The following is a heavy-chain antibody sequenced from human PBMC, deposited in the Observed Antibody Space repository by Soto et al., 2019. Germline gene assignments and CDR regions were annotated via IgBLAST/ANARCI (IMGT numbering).Heavy chain of an antibody. V-gene: IGHV4-31*03. CDR3: AREAHDYGDSTGAFDI. D-gene: IGHD4-17*01. CDR2: LCYSGST. Sequence: QVQLQESGPGLVKPSQTLSLTCTVSGGSISSGGYYWSWIRQHPGKRLEWIGYLCYSGSTYYNPSLKSRVTISVDTSKNQFSLKLGSVTAADTAVYYCAREAHDYGDSTGAFDIWGQGTMVTVSS. CDR1: GGSISSGGYY. J-gene: IGHJ3*02.